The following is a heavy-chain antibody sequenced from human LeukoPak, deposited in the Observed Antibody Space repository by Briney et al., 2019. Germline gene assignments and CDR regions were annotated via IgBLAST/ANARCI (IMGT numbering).Heavy chain of an antibody. CDR3: TSNPSYYTVTPKNNNWFDP. Sequence: GGSLRLSCAASGFTFSGSAMHWVRQASGKGLEWVGRIRSKANSYATAYAASVKGRFTTSRDDSKNTAYLQMNSLKTEDTAVYYCTSNPSYYTVTPKNNNWFDPWGQGTLVTVSS. J-gene: IGHJ5*02. D-gene: IGHD4-11*01. V-gene: IGHV3-73*01. CDR2: IRSKANSYAT. CDR1: GFTFSGSA.